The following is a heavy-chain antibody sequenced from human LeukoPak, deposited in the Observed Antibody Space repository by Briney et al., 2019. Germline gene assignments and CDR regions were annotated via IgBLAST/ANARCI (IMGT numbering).Heavy chain of an antibody. D-gene: IGHD2-15*01. CDR1: GFTVSSNY. V-gene: IGHV3-53*01. Sequence: GGSLRLSCAASGFTVSSNYMSWVRQAPGKGLEWVSVIYSGGSTYYADSVKGRFTISRDNSKNTLYLQMNSLRAEDTAVYYCARDSCSGGSCYSGTFHIWGQGTMVTVSS. J-gene: IGHJ3*02. CDR3: ARDSCSGGSCYSGTFHI. CDR2: IYSGGST.